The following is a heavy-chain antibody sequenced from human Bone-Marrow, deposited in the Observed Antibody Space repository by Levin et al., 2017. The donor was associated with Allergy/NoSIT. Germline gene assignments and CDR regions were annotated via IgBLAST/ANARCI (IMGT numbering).Heavy chain of an antibody. J-gene: IGHJ2*01. CDR3: ARVNGSDFGGPNWYFDL. CDR2: IYHTGTT. Sequence: PSETLSLTCAVSGGSISSGRYSWGWIRQPPGKGLEWIGYIYHTGTTYYNPSLKNPVTISVDRSKNQFSLKLRSVTAADTAVYYCARVNGSDFGGPNWYFDLWGRGTLVTVSS. CDR1: GGSISSGRYS. V-gene: IGHV4-30-2*01. D-gene: IGHD4-23*01.